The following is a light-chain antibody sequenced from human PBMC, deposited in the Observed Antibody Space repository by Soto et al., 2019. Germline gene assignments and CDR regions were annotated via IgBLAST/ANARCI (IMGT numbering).Light chain of an antibody. Sequence: DIQLTQSPSLLSASIGDRVTITCRASHDISTFLAWYQQKPGKAPKLLIYEASTLQSGVPSRFSGRGSGTEFTLTISGLLPEDFAAYHCQQLYTLPFTFGQGTRLEIK. CDR3: QQLYTLPFT. V-gene: IGKV1-9*01. CDR1: HDISTF. CDR2: EAS. J-gene: IGKJ5*01.